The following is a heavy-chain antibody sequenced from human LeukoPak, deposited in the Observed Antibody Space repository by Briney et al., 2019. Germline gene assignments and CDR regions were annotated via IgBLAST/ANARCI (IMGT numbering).Heavy chain of an antibody. J-gene: IGHJ5*02. Sequence: SETLSLTCTVSGGSISSSSYYWGWIRQPPGKGLEWIGSIYYSESTYYNPSLKSRVTISVVTSKNQFSLKLSSVTAADTAVYYCARDPSPFYSGSYLGFDPWGQGTLVTVSS. CDR3: ARDPSPFYSGSYLGFDP. V-gene: IGHV4-39*07. CDR1: GGSISSSSYY. D-gene: IGHD1-26*01. CDR2: IYYSEST.